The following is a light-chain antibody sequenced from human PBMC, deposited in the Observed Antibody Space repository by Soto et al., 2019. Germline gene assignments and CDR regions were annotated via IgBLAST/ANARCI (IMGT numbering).Light chain of an antibody. Sequence: ETVLTQSPDLLSLSPGERATLSCRASEGMSSAYLAWFQQKPGHAPMLLIYGASTRATGIPDRLSGSGSGTDFTLTISRLEPEDSAVYYCQQYGSSSWTFGQGTKV. CDR1: EGMSSAY. J-gene: IGKJ1*01. CDR2: GAS. V-gene: IGKV3-20*01. CDR3: QQYGSSSWT.